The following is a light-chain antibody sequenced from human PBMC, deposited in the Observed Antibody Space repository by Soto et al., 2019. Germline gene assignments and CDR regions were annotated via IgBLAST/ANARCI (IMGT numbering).Light chain of an antibody. CDR1: QTFGSSY. Sequence: IVLTQSPGTLSLSPGERATLSCRASQTFGSSYLAWYQKKPGQAPRLLIYGASSRATGVPDRFSGSGSGTEFTLTISRLEPEDFAVYYCQHYGSSPFTFGGGTKVEIK. CDR2: GAS. V-gene: IGKV3-20*01. CDR3: QHYGSSPFT. J-gene: IGKJ4*01.